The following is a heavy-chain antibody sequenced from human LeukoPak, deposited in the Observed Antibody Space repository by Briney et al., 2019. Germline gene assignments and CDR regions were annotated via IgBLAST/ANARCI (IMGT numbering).Heavy chain of an antibody. D-gene: IGHD4-23*01. J-gene: IGHJ4*02. CDR3: ARQGYGGNSQGAADY. CDR2: INPSGGST. V-gene: IGHV1-46*01. Sequence: ASVKVSCKASGYTFTSYYMHWVRQAPGQGLEWMGIINPSGGSTSYAQKFQGRVTMTRDMSTSTVYMELSSLRSDDTAVYYCARQGYGGNSQGAADYWGQGTLVTVSS. CDR1: GYTFTSYY.